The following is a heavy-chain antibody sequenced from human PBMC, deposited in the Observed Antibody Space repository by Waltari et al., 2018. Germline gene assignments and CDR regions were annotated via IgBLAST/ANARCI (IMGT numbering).Heavy chain of an antibody. CDR3: ATDRSAMGAADAFDI. CDR1: GHTLPDLS. CDR2: FEAEEGET. J-gene: IGHJ3*02. D-gene: IGHD2-2*01. V-gene: IGHV1-24*01. Sequence: QVQLVQSAAEVTKPGSSVKVSCKVSGHTLPDLSMQWVQHAPGKGFEWMVGFEAEEGETIYAQKSQGRVTKTEDTSTDTAYMELSSLRSEETAVYYCATDRSAMGAADAFDIWGQGTMVTVSS.